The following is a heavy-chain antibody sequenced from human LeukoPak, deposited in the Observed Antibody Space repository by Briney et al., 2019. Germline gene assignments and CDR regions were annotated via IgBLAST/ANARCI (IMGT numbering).Heavy chain of an antibody. CDR1: GFTFDDYG. CDR2: INWNGGST. Sequence: GGSLRLSCAASGFTFDDYGMSWVRQAPGKGLEWVSGINWNGGSTGYADSVKGRFTISRDDAKNTLYLQMNSLRAEDTAVYYCARAGVAVAYFYYFDYWGQGSLVTVSS. J-gene: IGHJ4*02. CDR3: ARAGVAVAYFYYFDY. D-gene: IGHD6-19*01. V-gene: IGHV3-20*04.